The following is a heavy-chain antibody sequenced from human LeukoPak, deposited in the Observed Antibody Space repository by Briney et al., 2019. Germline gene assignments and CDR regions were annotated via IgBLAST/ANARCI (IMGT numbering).Heavy chain of an antibody. CDR2: MNPNSGNT. D-gene: IGHD1-26*01. J-gene: IGHJ4*02. Sequence: ASVKVSCKASGYTFTGYYMHWVRQATGQGLEWMGWMNPNSGNTGYAQKFQGRVTMTRNTSISTAYMELSSLRSEDTAVYYCARLGWELLSFDYWGQGTLVTVSS. V-gene: IGHV1-8*02. CDR1: GYTFTGYY. CDR3: ARLGWELLSFDY.